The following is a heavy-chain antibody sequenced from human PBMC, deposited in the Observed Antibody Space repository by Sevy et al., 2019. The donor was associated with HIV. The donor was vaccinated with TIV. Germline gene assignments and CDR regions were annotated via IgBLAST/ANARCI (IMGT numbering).Heavy chain of an antibody. V-gene: IGHV4-59*01. CDR3: ARDHSYYFDY. D-gene: IGHD4-4*01. J-gene: IGHJ4*02. CDR2: IYYSGST. CDR1: GGSISSYY. Sequence: SETLSLTCTVSGGSISSYYWSWIRQPPGKGLEWIGYIYYSGSTNHNPSLKSRVTISVDTSKNQFSLKLSSVTAADTAVYYCARDHSYYFDYWGQGTLVTVSS.